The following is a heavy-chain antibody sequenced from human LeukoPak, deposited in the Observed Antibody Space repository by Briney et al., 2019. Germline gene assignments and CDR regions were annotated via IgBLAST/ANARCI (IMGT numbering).Heavy chain of an antibody. CDR3: TRLGTIQYPDY. J-gene: IGHJ4*02. CDR2: INTNTGNP. CDR1: GYTFTTYA. Sequence: ASVKVSCKASGYTFTTYAMNWVRQAPGQGLEWMGWINTNTGNPTYAQGFTGRFVFSLDTSVSTAYLQISSLKAEDTAVYYCTRLGTIQYPDYWGQGTLVTVSS. V-gene: IGHV7-4-1*02. D-gene: IGHD1-14*01.